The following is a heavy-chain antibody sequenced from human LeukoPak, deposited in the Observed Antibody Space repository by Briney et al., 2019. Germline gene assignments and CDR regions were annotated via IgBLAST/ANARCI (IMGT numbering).Heavy chain of an antibody. V-gene: IGHV3-23*01. CDR2: ITGSGRST. CDR3: AKVAGFYYYYYMDV. J-gene: IGHJ6*03. D-gene: IGHD6-19*01. CDR1: RFTFSSYG. Sequence: PGGSLRLSCAASRFTFSSYGMTWFRQAPGKGLEWVSTITGSGRSTYYADSVKGRFTISRDNSKNTLYLQMNSLRAEDTAVYYCAKVAGFYYYYYMDVWGKGTTVTVSS.